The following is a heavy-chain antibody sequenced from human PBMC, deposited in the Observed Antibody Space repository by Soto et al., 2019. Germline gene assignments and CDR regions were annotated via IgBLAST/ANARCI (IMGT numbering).Heavy chain of an antibody. CDR1: GFTFSDYY. V-gene: IGHV3-11*01. D-gene: IGHD5-12*01. CDR2: ISSSGSTI. CDR3: ARSFISRLRKYYYYYMDV. J-gene: IGHJ6*03. Sequence: QVQLVESGGGLVKPGGSLRLSCAASGFTFSDYYMSWIRQAPGKGLEWVSYISSSGSTIYYADSVKGRFTISRDNAKNSLYLQMNSQRAMDTAVYYCARSFISRLRKYYYYYMDVWGKGTTVTVSS.